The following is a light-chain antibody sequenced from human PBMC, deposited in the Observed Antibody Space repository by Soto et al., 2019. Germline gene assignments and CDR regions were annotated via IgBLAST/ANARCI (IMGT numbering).Light chain of an antibody. Sequence: IVLTQSPGTLSLSPGERATLSCRASQSVSSSYLAWYQQKPGQAPRLLIYGASSRATGIPDRFSGSGSGTDFTLIISRLEPEDFAVYYCQQYGSAPPTFGQGTKVEIK. V-gene: IGKV3-20*01. CDR3: QQYGSAPPT. J-gene: IGKJ1*01. CDR2: GAS. CDR1: QSVSSSY.